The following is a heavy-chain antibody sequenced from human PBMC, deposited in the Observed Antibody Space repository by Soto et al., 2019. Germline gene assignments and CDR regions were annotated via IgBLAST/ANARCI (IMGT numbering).Heavy chain of an antibody. CDR3: ARSWIHSYALSMDV. V-gene: IGHV3-48*03. CDR1: GLTFSSYE. J-gene: IGHJ6*02. CDR2: ISSSGSTI. Sequence: PGGSLRLSCAASGLTFSSYEMNWVRQAPGKGLEWVSYISSSGSTIYYADSVKGRFTISRDNAKNSLYLQMNSLRAEDTAVYYCARSWIHSYALSMDVWGQGTTVTSP. D-gene: IGHD5-18*01.